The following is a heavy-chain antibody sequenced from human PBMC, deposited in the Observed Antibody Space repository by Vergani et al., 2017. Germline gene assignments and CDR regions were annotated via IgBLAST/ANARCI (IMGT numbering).Heavy chain of an antibody. CDR1: GFTFSNAW. Sequence: VQLVESGGGLVKPGGSLRLSCAASGFTFSNAWMSWVRQAPGKGLEWVAVISYDGSNKYYADSVKGRFTISRDNSKNTMYLQMNSLRAEDTAVYYCARDFGYCSSTSCGGFDYWGQGTLVTVSS. J-gene: IGHJ4*02. CDR2: ISYDGSNK. V-gene: IGHV3-30-3*01. D-gene: IGHD2-2*01. CDR3: ARDFGYCSSTSCGGFDY.